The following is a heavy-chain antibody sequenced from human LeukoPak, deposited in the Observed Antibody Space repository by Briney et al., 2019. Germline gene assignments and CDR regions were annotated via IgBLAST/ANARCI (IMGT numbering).Heavy chain of an antibody. Sequence: SETLSLTCTVSGGSISSSSYYWGWIRQPPGKGLEWIGSIYYSGSTYYNPSLKSRVTISVDTSKNQFSLKLSSVTAADTAVYYCARVRRYGGNSVYFQHWGQGTLVTVSS. D-gene: IGHD4-23*01. CDR1: GGSISSSSYY. J-gene: IGHJ1*01. CDR2: IYYSGST. V-gene: IGHV4-39*07. CDR3: ARVRRYGGNSVYFQH.